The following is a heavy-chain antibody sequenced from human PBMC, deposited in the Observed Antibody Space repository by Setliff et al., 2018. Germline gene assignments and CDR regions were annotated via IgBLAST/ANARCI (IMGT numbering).Heavy chain of an antibody. Sequence: PGGSLRLSCAASGFTFSSYAMRWVRQAPGKGLEWVAVISYDGSNKYYADSVKGRFTISRDNSKNTLYLQMSSLRPEDTAVHYCARDQPGPYYNFWSGVPEPWGQGTLVTVSS. V-gene: IGHV3-30*15. CDR3: ARDQPGPYYNFWSGVPEP. CDR1: GFTFSSYA. D-gene: IGHD3-3*01. CDR2: ISYDGSNK. J-gene: IGHJ4*02.